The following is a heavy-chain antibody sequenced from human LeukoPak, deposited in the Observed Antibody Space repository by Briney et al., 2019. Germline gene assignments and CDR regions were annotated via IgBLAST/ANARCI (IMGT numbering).Heavy chain of an antibody. CDR1: GFTFDDYG. CDR3: AKSAARLVSAYYYYMDV. Sequence: RAGWSLRLSCAASGFTFDDYGMSWVRQAPGKGLEWVSGINWNGGSTGYADSVKGRFTISRDNAKNSLYLQMNSLRTEDTALYYCAKSAARLVSAYYYYMDVWGKGTTVTVSS. V-gene: IGHV3-20*04. J-gene: IGHJ6*03. D-gene: IGHD6-6*01. CDR2: INWNGGST.